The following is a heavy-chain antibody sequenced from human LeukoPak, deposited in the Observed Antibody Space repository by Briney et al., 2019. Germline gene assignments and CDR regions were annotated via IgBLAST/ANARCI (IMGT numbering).Heavy chain of an antibody. J-gene: IGHJ4*02. V-gene: IGHV6-1*01. Sequence: SQTLSLTCVIAGDSVSSNTAAWNWIRQSPLRGLEWLGRTFYRSKWYNDCAGSVKGRITISPDTSKNHFSLHLDSVTPEDTAMYYCARDGWPAFDYWGQGSLVTVSS. CDR1: GDSVSSNTAA. CDR2: TFYRSKWYN. D-gene: IGHD2-15*01. CDR3: ARDGWPAFDY.